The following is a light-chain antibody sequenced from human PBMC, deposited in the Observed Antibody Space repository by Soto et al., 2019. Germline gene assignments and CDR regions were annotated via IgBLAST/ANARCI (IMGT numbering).Light chain of an antibody. CDR3: LQYYSSLFWT. V-gene: IGKV4-1*01. CDR2: WAS. CDR1: QSVLYSSNNKNY. Sequence: DIVMTQSPDSLAVSLGERATINCKSSQSVLYSSNNKNYLAWYQQKPGQPPKLLIYWASTRESGVPDRFSGSGSGTDFTLTISSLQAEDVAVYYCLQYYSSLFWTFGQGTRVEIK. J-gene: IGKJ1*01.